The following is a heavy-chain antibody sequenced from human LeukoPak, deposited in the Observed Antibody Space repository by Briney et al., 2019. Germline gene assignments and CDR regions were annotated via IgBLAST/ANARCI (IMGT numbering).Heavy chain of an antibody. CDR3: ARLESTKYYDFWSGYERGLTDY. CDR1: GYTFTGYY. D-gene: IGHD3-3*01. J-gene: IGHJ4*02. Sequence: GASVKVSCKASGYTFTGYYMHWVRQAPGQGLEWMGWINPNSGGTNYAQKFQGRVTMTRDTSISTAYMELSRLRSDDTAVYYCARLESTKYYDFWSGYERGLTDYWGQGTLATVSS. V-gene: IGHV1-2*02. CDR2: INPNSGGT.